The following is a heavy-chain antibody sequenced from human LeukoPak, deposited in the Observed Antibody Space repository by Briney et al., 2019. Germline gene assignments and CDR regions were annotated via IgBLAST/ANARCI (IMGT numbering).Heavy chain of an antibody. J-gene: IGHJ4*02. V-gene: IGHV4-39*01. D-gene: IGHD3-3*01. CDR1: GGSISSSSYY. CDR2: IYYSGST. CDR3: ARSRGERFLEWFVYYFDY. Sequence: PSETLSLTCTVSGGSISSSSYYWGWIRQPPRKGLEWIGSIYYSGSTYYNPSLKSRVTISVDTSKNQFSLKLSSVTAADTAVYYCARSRGERFLEWFVYYFDYWGQGTLVTVSS.